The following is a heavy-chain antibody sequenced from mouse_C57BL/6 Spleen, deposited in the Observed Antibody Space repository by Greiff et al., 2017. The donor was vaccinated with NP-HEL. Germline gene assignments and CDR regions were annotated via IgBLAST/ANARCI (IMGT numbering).Heavy chain of an antibody. Sequence: EVMLVESGGGLVKPGGSLKLSCAASGFTFSSYAMSWVRQTPEKRLEWVATISDGGSYTYYPDNVKGRFTISRDNAKNNLYLQMSPLKSEDTAMYYCSRDYYGSSYPYYFDYWGQGTTLTVSS. CDR3: SRDYYGSSYPYYFDY. J-gene: IGHJ2*01. CDR1: GFTFSSYA. V-gene: IGHV5-4*01. D-gene: IGHD1-1*01. CDR2: ISDGGSYT.